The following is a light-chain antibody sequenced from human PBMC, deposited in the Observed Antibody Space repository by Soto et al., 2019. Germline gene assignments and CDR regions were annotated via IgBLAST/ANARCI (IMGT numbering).Light chain of an antibody. CDR1: QSIGSS. J-gene: IGKJ3*01. CDR2: GAY. V-gene: IGKV3-15*01. Sequence: EMVVTQSPPTLSVSPGERATLYCRTSQSIGSSLAWYQQQPGQAPRLLIYGAYTRATGVPARFSGSGSGTDFALPISSLQSEDFAAYYCQPYHHWPPSLFGPGTKVDIK. CDR3: QPYHHWPPSL.